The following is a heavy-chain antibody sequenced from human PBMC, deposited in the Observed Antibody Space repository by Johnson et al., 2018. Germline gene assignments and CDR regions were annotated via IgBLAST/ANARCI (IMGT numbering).Heavy chain of an antibody. CDR3: AKDPDPTRYSSGGYVGYFQH. V-gene: IGHV3-74*01. CDR1: GFTFSSYW. J-gene: IGHJ1*01. D-gene: IGHD6-19*01. Sequence: VQLQESGGGLVQPGGSLRLSCAASGFTFSSYWMHWVRQAPGKGLVWVSRINSDGSSTSYADSVKGRFTISRDNAKNTLYLQMDSLRAEDTAVYYCAKDPDPTRYSSGGYVGYFQHWGQGTLVTGSS. CDR2: INSDGSST.